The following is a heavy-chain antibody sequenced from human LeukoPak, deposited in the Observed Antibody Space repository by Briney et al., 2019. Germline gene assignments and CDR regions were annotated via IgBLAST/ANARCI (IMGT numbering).Heavy chain of an antibody. J-gene: IGHJ4*02. V-gene: IGHV3-48*01. CDR1: GFTFSSYS. Sequence: GGSLRLSCAASGFTFSSYSMNWVRQAPGKGLEWVSYISSSSSTIYYADSVKGRFTISRDNAKNSLYLQMNSLRAEDTAVYYRARANYYGSGRGPTFDYWGQGTLVTVSS. D-gene: IGHD3-10*01. CDR2: ISSSSSTI. CDR3: ARANYYGSGRGPTFDY.